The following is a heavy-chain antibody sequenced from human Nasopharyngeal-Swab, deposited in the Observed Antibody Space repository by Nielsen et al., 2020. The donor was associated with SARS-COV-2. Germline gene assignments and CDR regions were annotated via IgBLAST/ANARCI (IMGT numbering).Heavy chain of an antibody. Sequence: WIRQPPGKGLEWIGLIYSTGSTYYNPSLKSRVTISVDTSKNQFSLKLSSVTAADTAVYYCARGLSGIVPAPILGLGPYYSYYYMDVWGKGTTVTVPS. CDR3: ARGLSGIVPAPILGLGPYYSYYYMDV. CDR2: IYSTGST. J-gene: IGHJ6*03. D-gene: IGHD2-2*01. V-gene: IGHV4-39*07.